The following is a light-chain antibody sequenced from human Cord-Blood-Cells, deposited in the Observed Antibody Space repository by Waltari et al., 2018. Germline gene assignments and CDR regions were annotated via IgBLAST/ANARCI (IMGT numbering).Light chain of an antibody. CDR1: QSVSSY. CDR2: DAS. V-gene: IGKV3-11*01. CDR3: QQRSNWPPGIT. J-gene: IGKJ3*01. Sequence: EIVLTQSPATLSLSPGERATLSCMASQSVSSYLAWYQQKPGQAPRLLIYDASNRATGIPARFSGSGSGTDVTLTISSLEPEDFAVYYCQQRSNWPPGITFGPGTKVDIK.